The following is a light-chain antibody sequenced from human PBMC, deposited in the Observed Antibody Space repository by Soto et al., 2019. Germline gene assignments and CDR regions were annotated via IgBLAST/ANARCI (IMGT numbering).Light chain of an antibody. CDR2: GAS. Sequence: EIVMTQSPATLSVSPGERATLSCRASQSVSSNLAWYPQKPGQAPRLLIYGASTRATGIPARFSGSGSGTEFTITISSLQSEDFAVYYCQQYNNWPPYTFGQGTKLEIK. V-gene: IGKV3-15*01. CDR3: QQYNNWPPYT. CDR1: QSVSSN. J-gene: IGKJ2*01.